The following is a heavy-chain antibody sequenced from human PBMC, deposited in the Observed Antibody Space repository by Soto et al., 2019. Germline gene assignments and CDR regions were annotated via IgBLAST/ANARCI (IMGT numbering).Heavy chain of an antibody. Sequence: GGSLRLSCEASGFTFSSNAMSWVRQAPGKGLEWVSVISGSGGSTYYADSVKGRFTISRDNSKNTLYLQMNSLRAEDTAVYYCAKPRWIQLWHESSGGMDVWGQGTTVTVSS. D-gene: IGHD5-18*01. CDR2: ISGSGGST. J-gene: IGHJ6*02. CDR1: GFTFSSNA. CDR3: AKPRWIQLWHESSGGMDV. V-gene: IGHV3-23*01.